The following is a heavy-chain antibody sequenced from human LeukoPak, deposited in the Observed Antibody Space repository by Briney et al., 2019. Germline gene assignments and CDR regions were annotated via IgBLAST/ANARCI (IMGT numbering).Heavy chain of an antibody. CDR1: GFTFSSHS. D-gene: IGHD2-2*01. CDR2: ISSSGNYI. V-gene: IGHV3-21*01. CDR3: ARDLSSSTSCYSY. Sequence: PGGSLRLSCAASGFTFSSHSMNWVRQAPGKGLEWVSSISSSGNYIYYADSPEGRFTISRDNAKNSLYLQMNSLRAEDTAVYYCARDLSSSTSCYSYWGQGTLVTVSS. J-gene: IGHJ4*02.